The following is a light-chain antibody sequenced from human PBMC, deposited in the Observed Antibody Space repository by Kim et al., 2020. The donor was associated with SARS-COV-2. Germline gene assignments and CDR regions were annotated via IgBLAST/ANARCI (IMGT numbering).Light chain of an antibody. CDR2: GEN. CDR1: SLRSYY. J-gene: IGLJ3*02. Sequence: SSELTQDPAVSVALGQTVRITCQGDSLRSYYASWYQQKPGQAPVLVMYGENNRPSGIPDRFSGSSSGNTASLTITGAQAEDEAEYYCNSRDSSGNHLVFG. CDR3: NSRDSSGNHLV. V-gene: IGLV3-19*01.